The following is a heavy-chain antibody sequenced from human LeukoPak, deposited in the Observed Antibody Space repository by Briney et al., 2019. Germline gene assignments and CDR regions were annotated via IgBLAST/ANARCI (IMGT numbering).Heavy chain of an antibody. D-gene: IGHD2-15*01. CDR1: GGTFSSYA. CDR2: IIPIFGTA. Sequence: ASVKVSCKASGGTFSSYAISWVRQAPGQGLKWMGGIIPIFGTANYAQKFQGRVTITADESTSTAYMELSSLRSEDTAVYYCARVYVGYCSGGSCYPHWGQGTLVTVSS. V-gene: IGHV1-69*01. CDR3: ARVYVGYCSGGSCYPH. J-gene: IGHJ4*02.